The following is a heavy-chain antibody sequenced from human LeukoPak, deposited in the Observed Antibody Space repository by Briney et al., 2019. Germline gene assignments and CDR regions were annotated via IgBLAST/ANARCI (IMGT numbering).Heavy chain of an antibody. CDR1: GFTFSDYY. CDR3: AGGGS. CDR2: IKQDGSEK. V-gene: IGHV3-7*04. J-gene: IGHJ5*02. Sequence: PGGSLRLSCAASGFTFSDYYMSWIRQAPGKGLEWVANIKQDGSEKYYVDSVKGRFTISTDIAKRSLYLQMNSLRAEDTAVYYCAGGGSWGQGTLVIVSS.